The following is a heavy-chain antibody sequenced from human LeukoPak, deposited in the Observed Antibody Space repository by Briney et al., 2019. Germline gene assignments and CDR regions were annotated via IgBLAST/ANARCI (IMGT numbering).Heavy chain of an antibody. V-gene: IGHV1-3*01. CDR2: INAGNGNT. CDR3: ARDWRDYGDYGDTVVDWFDP. J-gene: IGHJ5*02. Sequence: SVKVSCKASGYTFTSYAMHWVRQAPGQRLEWMGWINAGNGNTKYSQKFQGRVTITRDTSASTAYVELSSLRSEDTAVYYCARDWRDYGDYGDTVVDWFDPWGQGTLVTVSS. D-gene: IGHD4-17*01. CDR1: GYTFTSYA.